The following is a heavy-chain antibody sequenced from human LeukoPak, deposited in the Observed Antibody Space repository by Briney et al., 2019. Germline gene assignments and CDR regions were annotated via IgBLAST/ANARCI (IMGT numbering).Heavy chain of an antibody. J-gene: IGHJ6*02. Sequence: SETLSHTCTVSGGSISSYYWSWIRQPPGKGLEWIGYIYYSGSTNYNPSLKSRVTISVDTSKNQFSLKLSSVTAADTAVYYCASYPTSRTRTTYGMDVWGQGTTVTVSS. CDR1: GGSISSYY. D-gene: IGHD2-2*01. V-gene: IGHV4-59*01. CDR3: ASYPTSRTRTTYGMDV. CDR2: IYYSGST.